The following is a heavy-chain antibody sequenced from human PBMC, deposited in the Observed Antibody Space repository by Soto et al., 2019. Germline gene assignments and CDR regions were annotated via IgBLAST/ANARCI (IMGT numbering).Heavy chain of an antibody. CDR3: AKSLLYGSGSSFDY. CDR2: ISAVSGHT. D-gene: IGHD3-10*01. J-gene: IGHJ4*02. V-gene: IGHV3-23*01. CDR1: GFNFNEYA. Sequence: EVQLLESGGGLVQLGESLRLSCAASGFNFNEYAMSWVRQAPGKGLEWVSSISAVSGHTYYADSVKGRFSISRDTSRNTLSLQLNSLRVEDTAIYYCAKSLLYGSGSSFDYWGQGTLVTVSS.